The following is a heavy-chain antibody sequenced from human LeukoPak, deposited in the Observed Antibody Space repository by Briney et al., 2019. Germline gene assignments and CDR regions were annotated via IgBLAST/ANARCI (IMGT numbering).Heavy chain of an antibody. J-gene: IGHJ4*02. CDR2: ISGSGGSK. V-gene: IGHV3-23*01. CDR3: AKERPYYDFWSGYPLIFDY. CDR1: GFTFSSYA. Sequence: GGSLRLSCAASGFTFSSYAMSWVRQAPGKGLEWVSAISGSGGSKYYADSVKGRFTISRDNSKNTLYLQMNSLRAEDTAVYYCAKERPYYDFWSGYPLIFDYWGQGTLVTVSS. D-gene: IGHD3-3*01.